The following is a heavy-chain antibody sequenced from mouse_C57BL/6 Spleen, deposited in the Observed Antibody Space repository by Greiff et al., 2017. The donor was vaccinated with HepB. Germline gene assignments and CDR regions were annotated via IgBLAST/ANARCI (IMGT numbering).Heavy chain of an antibody. Sequence: QVQLQQSGAELVKPGASVKLSCKASGYTFTSYWMHWVKQRPGQGLEWIGMIHPNSGSTNYNEKFKSKATLTVDKSSSTAYMQLSSLTSEDSAVYYCARPHYYGSSNWYFDVWGTGTTVTVSS. CDR3: ARPHYYGSSNWYFDV. V-gene: IGHV1-64*01. CDR2: IHPNSGST. D-gene: IGHD1-1*01. J-gene: IGHJ1*03. CDR1: GYTFTSYW.